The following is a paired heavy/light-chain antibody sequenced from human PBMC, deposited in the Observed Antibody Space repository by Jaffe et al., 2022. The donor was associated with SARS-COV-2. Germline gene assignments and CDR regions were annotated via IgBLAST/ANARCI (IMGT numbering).Light chain of an antibody. J-gene: IGKJ2*01. CDR1: QSLSDSFNNKNF. CDR2: WAS. Sequence: DIVMTQSPDSLAVSLGERATINCKSSQSLSDSFNNKNFLAWYQQKPGQAPKLLIYWASTRQSGVPDRFSGSGSGTDFTLTISSLQAEDVAVYYCQQYYSNSAMYTFGQGTKLEIK. CDR3: QQYYSNSAMYT. V-gene: IGKV4-1*01.
Heavy chain of an antibody. Sequence: EVQLVQSGAEVKKPGESLKISCKGSGYSFTTHWIAWVRQMPGKGLEWMGLIYPGDSDTRYSPSFQGQVTMSADKSINTAYLQWSSLKASDTAMYYCARGLEGRWFDPWGQGTLVTVSS. D-gene: IGHD1-26*01. J-gene: IGHJ5*02. V-gene: IGHV5-51*01. CDR1: GYSFTTHW. CDR3: ARGLEGRWFDP. CDR2: IYPGDSDT.